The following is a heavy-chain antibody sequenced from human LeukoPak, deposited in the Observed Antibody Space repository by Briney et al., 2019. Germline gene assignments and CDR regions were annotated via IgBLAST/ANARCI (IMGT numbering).Heavy chain of an antibody. J-gene: IGHJ5*02. CDR1: GYTFTSYG. V-gene: IGHV1-18*01. Sequence: ASVKVSCKASGYTFTSYGISWVRQAPGQGLEWMGWISAYDGNTNYAQKLQGRVTMTTDTSTSTACMELRSLRSDDTAVYYCARALGYCTNGVCHNYGSRWDWFDPWGQGTLVTVSS. CDR2: ISAYDGNT. D-gene: IGHD2-8*01. CDR3: ARALGYCTNGVCHNYGSRWDWFDP.